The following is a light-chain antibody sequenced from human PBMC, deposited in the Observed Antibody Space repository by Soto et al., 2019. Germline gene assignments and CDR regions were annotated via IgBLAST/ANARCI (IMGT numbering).Light chain of an antibody. Sequence: QSALTQPASVSGSPGHSITISCAGTREDIGAYDYVSWYQQHPGNAPKLLVYEVTNRPSGVSDRFSGSKSGNTASLTISGLQAEEEADYYCNSYTNSSAVVFGGGTKVTVL. CDR2: EVT. V-gene: IGLV2-14*01. CDR1: REDIGAYDY. J-gene: IGLJ2*01. CDR3: NSYTNSSAVV.